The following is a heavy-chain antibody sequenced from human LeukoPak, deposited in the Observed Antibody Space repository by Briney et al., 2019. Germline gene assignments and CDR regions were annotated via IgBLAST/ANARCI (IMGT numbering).Heavy chain of an antibody. Sequence: SETLSLTCTVSGGSISSSSYYWGWIRQPPGKGLEWIGSIYYSGSTYYNPSLKSRVTISVDTSKNQFSLKLSSVTAADTAVYYCARERCSSTSCYEGFDYWGQGTLVTVSS. CDR1: GGSISSSSYY. D-gene: IGHD2-2*01. CDR2: IYYSGST. V-gene: IGHV4-39*07. CDR3: ARERCSSTSCYEGFDY. J-gene: IGHJ4*02.